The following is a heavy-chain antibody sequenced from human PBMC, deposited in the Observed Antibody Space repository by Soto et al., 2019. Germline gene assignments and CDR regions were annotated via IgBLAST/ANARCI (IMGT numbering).Heavy chain of an antibody. D-gene: IGHD3-10*01. V-gene: IGHV4-30-4*01. Sequence: SETLSLTCTVSGGSISSGDYYWSWIRQPPXKGLEWIGYIYYSGSTYYNPSLKSRVTISVDTSKNQFSLKLSSVTAADTAVYYCARHVLLWFGESPYYFDYWGQGTLVTVSS. CDR3: ARHVLLWFGESPYYFDY. CDR1: GGSISSGDYY. J-gene: IGHJ4*02. CDR2: IYYSGST.